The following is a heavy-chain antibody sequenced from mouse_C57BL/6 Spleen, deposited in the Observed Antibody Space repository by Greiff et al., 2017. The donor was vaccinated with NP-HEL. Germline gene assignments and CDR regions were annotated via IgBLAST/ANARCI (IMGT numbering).Heavy chain of an antibody. CDR3: ARRATVVGGYFDV. CDR2: IDPSDSYT. J-gene: IGHJ1*03. D-gene: IGHD1-1*01. CDR1: GYTFTSYW. Sequence: VQLQQPGAELVMPGASVKLSCKASGYTFTSYWMHWVKQRPGQGLGWIGEIDPSDSYTNYNQKFKGKSTLTVDKSSSTAYMQLSSLTSEDSAVYYCARRATVVGGYFDVWGTGTTVTVSS. V-gene: IGHV1-69*01.